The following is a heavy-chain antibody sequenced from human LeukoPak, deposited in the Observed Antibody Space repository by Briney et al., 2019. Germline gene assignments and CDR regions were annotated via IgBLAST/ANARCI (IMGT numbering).Heavy chain of an antibody. D-gene: IGHD3-10*01. CDR3: AREIYYGSRSYYFDY. J-gene: IGHJ4*02. CDR2: TYYSGST. V-gene: IGHV4-61*01. CDR1: GGSVRDGSNL. Sequence: SETLSLTCTVSGGSVRDGSNLWSWIRQPPGKGLEWIVYTYYSGSTNFNPSLNSRVTISLDTSKSQVSLKLSSVTATDTAVYYCAREIYYGSRSYYFDYWGQGTLVTVSS.